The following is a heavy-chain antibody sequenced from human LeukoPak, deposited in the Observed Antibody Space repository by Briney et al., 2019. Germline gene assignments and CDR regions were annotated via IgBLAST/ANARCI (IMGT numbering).Heavy chain of an antibody. CDR1: GGSISDYY. CDR3: ARLGAVRFDP. J-gene: IGHJ5*02. D-gene: IGHD1-26*01. Sequence: SETLSLTCSVSGGSISDYYWSWIRQPPGKGLEWIGYMYYSGSTNHNPSLKSRVTISIDTSKSQFSLKLSSVTAADTAVYYCARLGAVRFDPWGQGTLVTVSS. V-gene: IGHV4-59*12. CDR2: MYYSGST.